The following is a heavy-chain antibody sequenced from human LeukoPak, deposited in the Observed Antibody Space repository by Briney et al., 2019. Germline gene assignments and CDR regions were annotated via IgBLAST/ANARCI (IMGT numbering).Heavy chain of an antibody. J-gene: IGHJ5*02. CDR2: IKKDGSQK. Sequence: GGSLTLSCVGSGFTFSDKWMSWVRQAPGKGPEWVASIKKDGSQKYYVDSVKGRFTISRDNAQNSLYLQMSSLRVEDTAIYSCARVGWELLNLHFDPWGQGTLVTVSS. D-gene: IGHD1-26*01. CDR1: GFTFSDKW. CDR3: ARVGWELLNLHFDP. V-gene: IGHV3-7*03.